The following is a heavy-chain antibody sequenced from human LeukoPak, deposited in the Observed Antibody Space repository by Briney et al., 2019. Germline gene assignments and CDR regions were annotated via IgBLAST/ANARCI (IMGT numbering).Heavy chain of an antibody. CDR1: GFTFSSYA. Sequence: PGGSLRLSCAASGFTFSSYAMSWVRQPPGKGLEWVSAINGSGGSTYYADSVKGRFTISRGNSKNTLYLQMNSLRAEDTAVYYCAMPALWFGEKEQYFDYWGQGTLVTVSS. D-gene: IGHD3-10*01. J-gene: IGHJ4*02. V-gene: IGHV3-23*01. CDR3: AMPALWFGEKEQYFDY. CDR2: INGSGGST.